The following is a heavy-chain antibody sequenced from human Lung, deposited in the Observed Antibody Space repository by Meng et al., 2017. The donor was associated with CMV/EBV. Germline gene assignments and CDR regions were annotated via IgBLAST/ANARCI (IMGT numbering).Heavy chain of an antibody. CDR2: SSVSGGST. V-gene: IGHV3-23*01. D-gene: IGHD2-2*01. CDR1: GFPFRSYA. CDR3: AKDDKPTKYSVVVPAAGDY. J-gene: IGHJ4*02. Sequence: GESLKIPCAASGFPFRSYAMSWVRQAPGQGLEWVSASSVSGGSTYYADSVKGRLTISRDNFKNPRDLQMNSLRAEDTAVYYCAKDDKPTKYSVVVPAAGDYWGQGTLVTVSS.